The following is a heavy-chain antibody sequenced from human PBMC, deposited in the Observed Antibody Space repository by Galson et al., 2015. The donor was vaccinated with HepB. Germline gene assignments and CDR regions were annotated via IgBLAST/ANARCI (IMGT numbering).Heavy chain of an antibody. CDR3: ARELGEYSGSYYYYYGMDV. CDR2: ISYDGSNK. D-gene: IGHD1-26*01. V-gene: IGHV3-30*04. J-gene: IGHJ6*02. CDR1: GFTFSSYA. Sequence: SLRLSCAASGFTFSSYAMHWVRQAPGKGLEWVAVISYDGSNKYYADSVKGRFTISRDNSKNTLYLQMNSLRAEDTAVYYCARELGEYSGSYYYYYGMDVWGQGTTVTVSS.